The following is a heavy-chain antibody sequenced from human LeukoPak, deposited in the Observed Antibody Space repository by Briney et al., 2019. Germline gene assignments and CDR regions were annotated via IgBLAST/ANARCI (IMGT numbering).Heavy chain of an antibody. CDR3: ARDSYGSRSFDI. Sequence: PGGSLRLSCEASGFTFNSYSLNWVRQAPGKGLEWVSSISGSSSYIYYADSVKGHFTISRDNAKSSLYLDMNSLRVEDTAVYYCARDSYGSRSFDIWGQGTMVTVSS. V-gene: IGHV3-21*06. J-gene: IGHJ3*02. D-gene: IGHD3-10*01. CDR2: ISGSSSYI. CDR1: GFTFNSYS.